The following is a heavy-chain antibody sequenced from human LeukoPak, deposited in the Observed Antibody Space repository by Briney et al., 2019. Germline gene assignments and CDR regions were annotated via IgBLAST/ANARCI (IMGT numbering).Heavy chain of an antibody. Sequence: GGSLRLSCAASGFTFSSYAMHWVRQAPGKGLEWVSAISGSGGSTYYADSVKGRFTISRDNSKNTLYLQMNRLRAEDTAVYYCAKGYDFWSGGIDYWGQGTLVTVSS. V-gene: IGHV3-23*01. J-gene: IGHJ4*02. CDR1: GFTFSSYA. D-gene: IGHD3-3*01. CDR3: AKGYDFWSGGIDY. CDR2: ISGSGGST.